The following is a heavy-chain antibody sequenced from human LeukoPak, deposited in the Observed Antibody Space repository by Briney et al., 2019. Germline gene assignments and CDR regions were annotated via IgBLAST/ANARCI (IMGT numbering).Heavy chain of an antibody. CDR2: ISSSSSYI. CDR3: ARGGSGWFENFDY. D-gene: IGHD6-19*01. Sequence: GGSLRLSCAASGFTFSSYEMNWVRQAPGKGLEWVSSISSSSSYIYYADSVKGRFTISRDNAKNSLCLQMNSLRAEDTAVYYRARGGSGWFENFDYWGQGTLVTVSS. V-gene: IGHV3-21*01. J-gene: IGHJ4*02. CDR1: GFTFSSYE.